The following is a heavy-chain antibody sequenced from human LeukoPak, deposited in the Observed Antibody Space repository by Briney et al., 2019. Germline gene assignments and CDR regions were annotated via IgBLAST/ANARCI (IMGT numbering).Heavy chain of an antibody. CDR2: IYYSGST. V-gene: IGHV4-59*12. J-gene: IGHJ5*02. D-gene: IGHD6-6*01. CDR1: GGSISSYY. CDR3: ARVAGLIAARRGGWFDP. Sequence: PSETLSLTCTVSGGSISSYYWSWIRQPPGKGLEWIGYIYYSGSTNYNPSLKSRVTISVDTSKNQFSLKLSSVTAADTAVYYCARVAGLIAARRGGWFDPWGQGTLVTVSS.